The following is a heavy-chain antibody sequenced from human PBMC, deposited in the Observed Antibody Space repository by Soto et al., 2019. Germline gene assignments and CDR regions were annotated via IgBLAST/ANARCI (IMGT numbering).Heavy chain of an antibody. CDR1: GFSFSSLA. CDR2: ISGRGVDT. D-gene: IGHD6-13*01. CDR3: VRDVAAVGTDWFDP. V-gene: IGHV3-23*01. J-gene: IGHJ5*02. Sequence: PGGSLRLSCAASGFSFSSLAMSWVRQAPGKGLEWVSSISGRGVDTLYADSVKGRFTISRDNSRNTLYLQVNSLRAADTAVYYCVRDVAAVGTDWFDPWGQGTLVTVSS.